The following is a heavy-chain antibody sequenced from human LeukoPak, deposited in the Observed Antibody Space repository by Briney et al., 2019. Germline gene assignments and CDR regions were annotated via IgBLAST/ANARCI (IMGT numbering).Heavy chain of an antibody. V-gene: IGHV4-34*01. CDR1: GGSFSGYY. CDR3: ARGQGYCSSTSCSVLGGVDY. Sequence: SETLFLTCAVYGGSFSGYYWSWIRQPPGKGLEWIGEINHSGSTNYNPSLKSRVTISVDTSKNQFSLKLSSVTAADTAVYYCARGQGYCSSTSCSVLGGVDYWGQGTLVTVSS. D-gene: IGHD2-2*01. J-gene: IGHJ4*02. CDR2: INHSGST.